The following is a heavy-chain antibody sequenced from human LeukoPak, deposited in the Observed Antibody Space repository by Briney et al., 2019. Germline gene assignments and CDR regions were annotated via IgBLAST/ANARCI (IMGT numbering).Heavy chain of an antibody. V-gene: IGHV3-30*04. CDR3: ARVMGGYDPDDAFDI. D-gene: IGHD5-12*01. Sequence: GGSLRLSCAASGFTFSGYAMHWVRQAPGKGLEWVAVISYDGSNKYYADSVKGRFTISRDNSKNTLYLQMSTLRAEDTAMYYCARVMGGYDPDDAFDIWGQGTVVTVSS. J-gene: IGHJ3*02. CDR1: GFTFSGYA. CDR2: ISYDGSNK.